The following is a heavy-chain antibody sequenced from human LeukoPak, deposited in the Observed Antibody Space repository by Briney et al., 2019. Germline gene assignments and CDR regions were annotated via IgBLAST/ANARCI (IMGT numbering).Heavy chain of an antibody. CDR1: GFTFSTFW. D-gene: IGHD3-10*02. CDR2: INHDGSST. J-gene: IGHJ4*02. Sequence: GGSLRLSCATSGFTFSTFWMHWVRQAPGKGLVWVSRINHDGSSTNYADSVKGRFTISRDNSKNTLYLQMNSLRVEDTAIYYCTRGMLRQPPDYWGQGMLVTVSS. CDR3: TRGMLRQPPDY. V-gene: IGHV3-74*01.